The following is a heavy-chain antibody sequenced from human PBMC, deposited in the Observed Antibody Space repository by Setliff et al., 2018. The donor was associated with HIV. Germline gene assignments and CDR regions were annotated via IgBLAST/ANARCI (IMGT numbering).Heavy chain of an antibody. Sequence: ASVKVSCKASGYTFIDKYMHWVRQAPGKGLHWMGRIDPENDETKYSQKFQVRFTMTADRSRDTAYMELSGLRSEDTAIYYCVLYSTGASRFDYWGQGTLVTVSS. CDR3: VLYSTGASRFDY. J-gene: IGHJ4*02. CDR2: IDPENDET. CDR1: GYTFIDKY. D-gene: IGHD2-8*01. V-gene: IGHV1-69-2*01.